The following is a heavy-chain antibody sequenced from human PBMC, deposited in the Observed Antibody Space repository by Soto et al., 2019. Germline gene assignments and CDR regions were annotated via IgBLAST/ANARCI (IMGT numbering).Heavy chain of an antibody. J-gene: IGHJ3*02. D-gene: IGHD2-15*01. CDR2: IDPSDSYT. V-gene: IGHV5-10-1*01. CDR3: ARRGYCSGGSCYFISSAFDI. CDR1: GYSFTSYW. Sequence: GESLKISCKGSGYSFTSYWISWVRQMPGKGLEWMGRIDPSDSYTNYSPSFQGHVTMSADKSISTAYLQWSSLKASDTVMYYCARRGYCSGGSCYFISSAFDIWGQGTMVTVSS.